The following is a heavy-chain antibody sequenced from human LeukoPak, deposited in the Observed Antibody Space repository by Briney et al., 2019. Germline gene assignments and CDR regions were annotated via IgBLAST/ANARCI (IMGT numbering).Heavy chain of an antibody. CDR2: ISAYNGNT. CDR1: GYTFTSYG. Sequence: ASVKVSCKASGYTFTSYGISWVRQAPGQGLEWMGWISAYNGNTNYAQKLQGRVTMTTDTSTSTAYMELRSLRSDDTAVYYYARDVREVVPAAIFDYWGQGTLVTVSS. CDR3: ARDVREVVPAAIFDY. V-gene: IGHV1-18*01. D-gene: IGHD2-2*01. J-gene: IGHJ4*02.